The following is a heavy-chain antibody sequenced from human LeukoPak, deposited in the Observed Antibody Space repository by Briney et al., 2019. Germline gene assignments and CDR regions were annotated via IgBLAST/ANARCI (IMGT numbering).Heavy chain of an antibody. V-gene: IGHV3-23*01. CDR3: AKDLRSTAGGIDY. CDR2: ISGSGGST. CDR1: GFTFSSYA. Sequence: GGSLRLSRAASGFTFSSYAMSWVRQTPGKGLEWVSAISGSGGSTYYADSVKGRFTISRDNSKNTLYLQMNSLRAEDTAVYYCAKDLRSTAGGIDYWGQGTLVTVSS. D-gene: IGHD2-2*01. J-gene: IGHJ4*02.